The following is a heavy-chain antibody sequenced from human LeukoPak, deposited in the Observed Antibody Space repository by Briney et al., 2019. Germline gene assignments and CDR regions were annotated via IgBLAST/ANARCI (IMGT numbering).Heavy chain of an antibody. Sequence: GESLKISCKGSGYSFTSYWIGWVRQMPGKGLEWMGIIYPGDSDTRYSPSFQGQVTISADKSISTAYLQWSSLKASDTAMYYCVRAAYDLIYGMDVWGQGTTVTVSS. J-gene: IGHJ6*02. V-gene: IGHV5-51*01. D-gene: IGHD3-3*01. CDR1: GYSFTSYW. CDR2: IYPGDSDT. CDR3: VRAAYDLIYGMDV.